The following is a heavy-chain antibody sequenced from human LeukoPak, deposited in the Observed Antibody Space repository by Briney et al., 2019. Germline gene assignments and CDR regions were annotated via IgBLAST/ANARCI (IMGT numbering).Heavy chain of an antibody. J-gene: IGHJ4*02. CDR3: ARLLRWVYYFDY. D-gene: IGHD4-23*01. Sequence: SETLSLTCTVSGGSISNNNYYWGWIRQPPGKGLEWFGSIYYSGSTYYNPSLRSRVTISVDTSKDQFSLKLSSVTAADTAVYYCARLLRWVYYFDYWGQGTLVIVSS. V-gene: IGHV4-39*01. CDR2: IYYSGST. CDR1: GGSISNNNYY.